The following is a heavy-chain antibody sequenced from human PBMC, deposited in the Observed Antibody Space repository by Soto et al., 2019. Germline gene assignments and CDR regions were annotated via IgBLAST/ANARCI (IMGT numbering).Heavy chain of an antibody. CDR1: GYKFTGYF. J-gene: IGHJ4*02. D-gene: IGHD2-21*02. CDR2: INPNSGGT. Sequence: QVQLVQSGAEVKKPGASVKVSCKASGYKFTGYFMHWVRLAPGQGLEWVGWINPNSGGTNYAQKFQGRVTMTRDTSTSTAYMELSRLTSDDTALYYCAKDGDGDWGQGTLVTVSS. CDR3: AKDGDGD. V-gene: IGHV1-2*02.